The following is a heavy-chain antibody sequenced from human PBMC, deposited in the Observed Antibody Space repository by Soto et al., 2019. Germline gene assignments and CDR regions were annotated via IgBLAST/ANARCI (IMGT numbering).Heavy chain of an antibody. V-gene: IGHV3-48*03. CDR1: GFTFSIHE. J-gene: IGHJ4*02. Sequence: GGSLRLSCAASGFTFSIHEMNWVRQAPGKGLEWVSYISSIGVTTYYADSVKGRFTISRDNAKNSLYLQMNSLRAEDTAVYYCAREGRVGGIDYWGQGTPVTVSS. D-gene: IGHD6-19*01. CDR3: AREGRVGGIDY. CDR2: ISSIGVTT.